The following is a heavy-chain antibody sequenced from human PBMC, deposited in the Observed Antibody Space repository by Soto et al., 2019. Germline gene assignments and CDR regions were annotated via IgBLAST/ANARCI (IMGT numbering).Heavy chain of an antibody. J-gene: IGHJ4*02. Sequence: PSETLSLTCTVSGGSISTGGYYWSWIRQYPGKGLEWLGYIDDSGYTFYNPSLQSRLTLSMDTSKNQFSLKLSSATAADTAVYFCARKQAGFFYGIDYWGQGTLVTVSS. CDR1: GGSISTGGYY. CDR2: IDDSGYT. V-gene: IGHV4-31*03. D-gene: IGHD3-3*01. CDR3: ARKQAGFFYGIDY.